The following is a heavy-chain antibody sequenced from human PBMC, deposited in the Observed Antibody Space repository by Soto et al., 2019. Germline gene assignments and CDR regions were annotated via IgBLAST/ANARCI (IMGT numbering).Heavy chain of an antibody. CDR3: ARGKGMEENYYYYGLDI. J-gene: IGHJ6*02. D-gene: IGHD1-1*01. Sequence: QVQVVQSGAEVKKPGASVKISCKASGYTFTTHAMHWVRQALGQSLEWMGWINGGTGQTKHSQRCQSRVTITRDTSASTAYMERSRLRSEDTAVYYCARGKGMEENYYYYGLDIRGQGTTVTVSS. CDR1: GYTFTTHA. CDR2: INGGTGQT. V-gene: IGHV1-3*01.